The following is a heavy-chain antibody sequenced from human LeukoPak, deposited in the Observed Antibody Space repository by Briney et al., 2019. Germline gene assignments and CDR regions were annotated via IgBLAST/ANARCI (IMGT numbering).Heavy chain of an antibody. CDR1: GYTFTGYY. D-gene: IGHD5-12*01. CDR3: ARGGDYDYVAAVDY. J-gene: IGHJ4*02. Sequence: ASVKVSCKASGYTFTGYYMHWVRQAPGQGLEWMAWINPNSGGTNYAQKFQGRVTMTRDTSISTAYMELSRLRSDDTAVYYCARGGDYDYVAAVDYWGQGTLVTVSS. V-gene: IGHV1-2*02. CDR2: INPNSGGT.